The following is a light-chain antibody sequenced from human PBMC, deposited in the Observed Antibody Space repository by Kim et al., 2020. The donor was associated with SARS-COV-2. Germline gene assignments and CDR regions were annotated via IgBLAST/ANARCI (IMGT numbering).Light chain of an antibody. Sequence: EVVLTQSPGSVSLSPGETATLSCRASKSVSSNYLAWYQQKPAQAPRLLIYRAASRATGIPEKFSGSGSGTDFTLTISRLEPEDFAVYYCHQYGNSPWTFGQGTKVDIK. CDR2: RAA. V-gene: IGKV3-20*01. CDR1: KSVSSNY. J-gene: IGKJ1*01. CDR3: HQYGNSPWT.